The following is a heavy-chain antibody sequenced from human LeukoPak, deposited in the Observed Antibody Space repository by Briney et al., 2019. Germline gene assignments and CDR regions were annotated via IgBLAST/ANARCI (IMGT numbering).Heavy chain of an antibody. D-gene: IGHD3-3*01. V-gene: IGHV1-2*02. CDR1: GYTFTGYY. Sequence: ASVKVSCKASGYTFTGYYMHWVRQAPGQGLEWMGWINPNSGGTNYAQKFQGRVTMTRDTSISTAYMELSRLRSDDTAVYYCARSFWSGYYTSWFDPWGQGTLVTVSS. J-gene: IGHJ5*02. CDR3: ARSFWSGYYTSWFDP. CDR2: INPNSGGT.